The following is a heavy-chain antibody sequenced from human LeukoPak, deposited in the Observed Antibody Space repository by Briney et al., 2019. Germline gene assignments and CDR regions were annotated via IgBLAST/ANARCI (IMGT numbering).Heavy chain of an antibody. CDR2: ISGSGGSA. J-gene: IGHJ4*02. CDR1: GFTFSSYA. CDR3: ALTYYYDRSRTFDY. V-gene: IGHV3-23*01. D-gene: IGHD3-22*01. Sequence: GGSLRLSCAASGFTFSSYAMSWVRQAPGKGLEWVSAISGSGGSAYYADSVKGRFTISRDNSKNTLYLQMNSLRAEDTAVYYCALTYYYDRSRTFDYWGQGTLVTVSS.